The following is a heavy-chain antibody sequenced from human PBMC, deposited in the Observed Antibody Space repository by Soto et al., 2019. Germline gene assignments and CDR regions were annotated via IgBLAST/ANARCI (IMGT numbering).Heavy chain of an antibody. CDR1: GYTFTSYD. CDR3: ARGKHAYYYDSSGYYVNNWFDP. V-gene: IGHV1-8*01. Sequence: GASVKVSCKASGYTFTSYDINSVRQATGHGLEGMGWMSLNSGNTGYAQKFQGRDTMTRNTSISTAYMELSNLRSEDTAVYYCARGKHAYYYDSSGYYVNNWFDPWGQGTLVTVSS. CDR2: MSLNSGNT. J-gene: IGHJ5*02. D-gene: IGHD3-22*01.